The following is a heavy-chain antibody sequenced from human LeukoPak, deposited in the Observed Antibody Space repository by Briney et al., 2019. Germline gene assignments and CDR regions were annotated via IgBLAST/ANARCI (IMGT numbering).Heavy chain of an antibody. D-gene: IGHD2-15*01. V-gene: IGHV3-30-3*01. J-gene: IGHJ4*02. CDR3: AKVGDCSGGSCYGGFDY. CDR1: GFTFSSYA. CDR2: ISYDGSNK. Sequence: GGSLRLSCAASGFTFSSYAMHWVRQAPGKGLEWVAVISYDGSNKYYADSVKGRFTISRDNSKNTLYLQMNSLRAEDTAVYYCAKVGDCSGGSCYGGFDYWGQGTLVTVSS.